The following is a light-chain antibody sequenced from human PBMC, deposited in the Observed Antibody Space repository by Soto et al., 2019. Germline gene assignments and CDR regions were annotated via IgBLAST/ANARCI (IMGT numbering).Light chain of an antibody. CDR3: QQYSDWRPQ. CDR2: GAS. CDR1: QSVSNDF. Sequence: EIVLTQSPGILSLSPGERATLSCRASQSVSNDFLAWYQQKPGQAPRLLIYGASTRATDVPDRFSGSGSGADFTLSISSLQSEDFAVYYCQQYSDWRPQFGQGTKVEIK. J-gene: IGKJ1*01. V-gene: IGKV3-20*01.